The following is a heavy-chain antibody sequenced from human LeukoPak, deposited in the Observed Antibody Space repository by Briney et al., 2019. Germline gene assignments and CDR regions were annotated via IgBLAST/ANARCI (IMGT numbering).Heavy chain of an antibody. D-gene: IGHD1/OR15-1a*01. J-gene: IGHJ4*02. CDR1: GFTFSTFG. V-gene: IGHV3-30*18. Sequence: PGRSLRLSCAASGFTFSTFGMHRVRQAPGKGLEWVAAISYDGSNQYYIDSVKGRFTISRDNSKNTLYLQMNSLRAEDTAVYYCTKLNNYDDFWGQGTQVTVSS. CDR2: ISYDGSNQ. CDR3: TKLNNYDDF.